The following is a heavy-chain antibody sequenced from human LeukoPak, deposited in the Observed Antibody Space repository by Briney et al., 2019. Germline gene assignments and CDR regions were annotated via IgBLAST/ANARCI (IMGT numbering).Heavy chain of an antibody. CDR2: IWYDGSNE. V-gene: IGHV3-33*08. CDR1: GFTFRSYA. Sequence: GGSLRLSCAASGFTFRSYAMNWVRQAPGKGLEWVAVIWYDGSNEYYADSVKGRFTISRDNSKNTLYLQMNSLRAEDTAVYYCASHGYSFDYWGQGTLVTVSS. D-gene: IGHD3-22*01. CDR3: ASHGYSFDY. J-gene: IGHJ4*02.